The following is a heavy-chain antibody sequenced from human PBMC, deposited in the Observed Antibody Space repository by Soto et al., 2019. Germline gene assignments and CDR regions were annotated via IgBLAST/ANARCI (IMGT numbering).Heavy chain of an antibody. CDR1: GGSISSYY. J-gene: IGHJ6*03. D-gene: IGHD2-2*01. CDR2: IYYSGST. CDR3: ARGTVVVPANTYYYFCMDV. V-gene: IGHV4-59*01. Sequence: SETLSLTCTVSGGSISSYYGSWIRQPPGKGLEWIGYIYYSGSTNYNPSLKSRVTISVDTSKNQFSLKLSSVTAADTAVYYCARGTVVVPANTYYYFCMDVWGKGTTVTVSS.